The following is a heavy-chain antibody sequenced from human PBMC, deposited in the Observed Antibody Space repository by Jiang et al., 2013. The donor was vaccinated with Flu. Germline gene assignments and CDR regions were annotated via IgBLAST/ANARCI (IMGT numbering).Heavy chain of an antibody. CDR1: VRSGGYY. Sequence: VRSGGYYWSWIRQRQEGAGVDWGHLSQWEHYYNSSLKSRLSISMDTSKNDFSLNLNSVTAADTAVYYCARRESPRVRGVDPFDPWGQGTLVTVSS. CDR3: ARRESPRVRGVDPFDP. V-gene: IGHV4-31*02. CDR2: LSQWEH. J-gene: IGHJ5*02. D-gene: IGHD3-10*01.